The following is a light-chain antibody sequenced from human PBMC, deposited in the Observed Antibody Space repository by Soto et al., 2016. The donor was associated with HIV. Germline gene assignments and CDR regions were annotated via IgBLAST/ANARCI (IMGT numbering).Light chain of an antibody. CDR2: DDR. CDR1: NLGSQS. CDR3: QVWDSRSDGL. Sequence: SYVLTQPAAVSVAPGKLATITCEGDNLGSQSVHWYQQKPGQAPVLVVYDDRARPHGIPARFSGSTSGDSAILTISRVEVGDEADYYCQVWDSRSDGLFGGGTKLTVL. J-gene: IGLJ3*02. V-gene: IGLV3-21*03.